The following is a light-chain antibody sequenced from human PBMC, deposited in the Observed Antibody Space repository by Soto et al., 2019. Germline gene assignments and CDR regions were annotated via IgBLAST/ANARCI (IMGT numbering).Light chain of an antibody. Sequence: DLQMTQSPSSLSASVGDRVTLTCRASQSIGGYLNWYQQKPGKAPNPLIFGASSLQSGVSSRFSGRSHGTDFTLTIISLQPEDFASYYCQQSYNSPPSFGQGTKVETK. J-gene: IGKJ1*01. CDR2: GAS. CDR1: QSIGGY. V-gene: IGKV1-39*01. CDR3: QQSYNSPPS.